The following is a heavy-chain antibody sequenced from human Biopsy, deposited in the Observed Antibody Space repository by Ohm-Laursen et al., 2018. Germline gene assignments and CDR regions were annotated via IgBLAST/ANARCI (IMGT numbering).Heavy chain of an antibody. Sequence: SLRLSCSASGLTFSRYSMHWVRQAPGKGLEWVSSISSGSNFIYYGDSVKGRFTISRDNAKNSLYLQMSSLRAEDTAVYYCAKDRYNYTPIGGFSMDVWGQGTTVTVSS. V-gene: IGHV3-21*01. CDR3: AKDRYNYTPIGGFSMDV. CDR2: ISSGSNFI. D-gene: IGHD5-18*01. J-gene: IGHJ6*02. CDR1: GLTFSRYS.